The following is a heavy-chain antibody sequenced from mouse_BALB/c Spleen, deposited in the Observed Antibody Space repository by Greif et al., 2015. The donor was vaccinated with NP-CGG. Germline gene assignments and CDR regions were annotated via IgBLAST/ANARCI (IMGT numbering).Heavy chain of an antibody. V-gene: IGHV2-2*01. CDR1: GFSLTSYG. Sequence: QVHVKQSGPGLVQPSQSLSITCTVSGFSLTSYGVHWVRQSPGKGLEWLGVIWSGGSTDYNAAFISRLSISKDNSKSXVFFKMNSRQADDTARYYCARNGVLRGDYAIDYWGQGTSVTVSS. J-gene: IGHJ4*01. CDR2: IWSGGST. CDR3: ARNGVLRGDYAIDY. D-gene: IGHD1-1*01.